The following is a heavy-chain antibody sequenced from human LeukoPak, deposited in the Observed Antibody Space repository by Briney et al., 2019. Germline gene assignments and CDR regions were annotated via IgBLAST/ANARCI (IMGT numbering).Heavy chain of an antibody. J-gene: IGHJ4*02. D-gene: IGHD3-22*01. CDR1: GGTFSSYA. CDR2: IIPILGIA. CDR3: ARDQIDYYDSSGFPFDY. V-gene: IGHV1-69*04. Sequence: SVKVSCKASGGTFSSYAISWVRQAPGQGLEWMGRIIPILGIANYAQKFQGRVTITADKSTSTAYMELSSLRSDDTAVYYCARDQIDYYDSSGFPFDYWGQGTLVTVSS.